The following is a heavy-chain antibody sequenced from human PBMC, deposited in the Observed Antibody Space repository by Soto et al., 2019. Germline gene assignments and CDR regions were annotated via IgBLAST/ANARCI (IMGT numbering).Heavy chain of an antibody. V-gene: IGHV3-48*03. CDR3: ARVYGDTLLAAYDL. Sequence: EVQLVESGGGLVQPGGSLRLSCAGYGFTFSGYEMTWVRQAPGKGLERVSHITYRGSSIYYADSVKGRFTISRDKAQNAAYLQMNSLTGDDTAVYYCARVYGDTLLAAYDLSGQGTMVTASA. CDR1: GFTFSGYE. CDR2: ITYRGSSI. D-gene: IGHD4-17*01. J-gene: IGHJ3*01.